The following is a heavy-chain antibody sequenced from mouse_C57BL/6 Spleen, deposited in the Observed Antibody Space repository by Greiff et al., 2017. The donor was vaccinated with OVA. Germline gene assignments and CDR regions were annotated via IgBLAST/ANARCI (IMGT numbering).Heavy chain of an antibody. J-gene: IGHJ3*01. CDR2: IYPRSGNT. CDR3: ARQGAQATTSFAY. CDR1: GYTFTSYG. Sequence: VQLQQSGAELARPGASVKLSCKASGYTFTSYGISWVKQRTGQGLEWIGEIYPRSGNTYYNEKFKGKATLTADKSSSTAYMERRSRTSEDSAVYFCARQGAQATTSFAYWGQGTLVTVSA. D-gene: IGHD3-2*02. V-gene: IGHV1-81*01.